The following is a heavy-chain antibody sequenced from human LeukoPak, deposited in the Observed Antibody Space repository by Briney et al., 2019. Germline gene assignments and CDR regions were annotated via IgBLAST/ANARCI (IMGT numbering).Heavy chain of an antibody. CDR2: ISYDGSNR. Sequence: GGSLRLSCAASGFTFSSYAMHRVRQAPGKGLEWVAVISYDGSNRYYADSVKGRFTISRDNSKNTLYLQMNSLRAEDTAVYYCARDRDGYNFMGMDVWGQGTTVTVSS. D-gene: IGHD5-24*01. V-gene: IGHV3-30-3*01. J-gene: IGHJ6*02. CDR3: ARDRDGYNFMGMDV. CDR1: GFTFSSYA.